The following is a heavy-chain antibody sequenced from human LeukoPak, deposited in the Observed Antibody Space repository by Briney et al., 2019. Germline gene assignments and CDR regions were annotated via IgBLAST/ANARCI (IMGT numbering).Heavy chain of an antibody. CDR2: INPNSGGT. Sequence: ASVKVSCKASGYTFTGYYMHWVRQAPGQGLEWMGWINPNSGGTNYAQKFPGRVTMTRDTSISTAYMELSRLRSDDTAVYYCARLGSIVGATTLDYWGQGTLVTVSS. CDR1: GYTFTGYY. D-gene: IGHD1-26*01. J-gene: IGHJ4*02. V-gene: IGHV1-2*02. CDR3: ARLGSIVGATTLDY.